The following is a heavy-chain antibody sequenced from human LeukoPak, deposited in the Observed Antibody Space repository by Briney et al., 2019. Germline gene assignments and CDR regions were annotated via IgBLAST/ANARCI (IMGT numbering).Heavy chain of an antibody. V-gene: IGHV4-34*01. CDR1: GGSFSGYY. D-gene: IGHD6-19*01. Sequence: PSETLSLTCAVYGGSFSGYYWTWIRQPPGKGLEWIGEMNHSGSANYNPSLKSRVTISVDTSKNQFSLKLSSVTAADTAVYYCARGQARLAWFDPWGQGTLVTVSS. J-gene: IGHJ5*02. CDR3: ARGQARLAWFDP. CDR2: MNHSGSA.